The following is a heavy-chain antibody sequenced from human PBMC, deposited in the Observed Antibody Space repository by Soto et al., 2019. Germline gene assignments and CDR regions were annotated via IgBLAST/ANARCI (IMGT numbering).Heavy chain of an antibody. CDR3: ARHVDTAMVTYYYGMDA. V-gene: IGHV5-10-1*01. Sequence: GESLKISCKGSGYSFTSYWISWVRQMPGKGLEWMGRIDPSDSYTNYSPSFQGHVTISADKSISTAYLQWSSLKASDTAMYYCARHVDTAMVTYYYGMDAWGQGTTVTVSS. D-gene: IGHD5-18*01. J-gene: IGHJ6*02. CDR2: IDPSDSYT. CDR1: GYSFTSYW.